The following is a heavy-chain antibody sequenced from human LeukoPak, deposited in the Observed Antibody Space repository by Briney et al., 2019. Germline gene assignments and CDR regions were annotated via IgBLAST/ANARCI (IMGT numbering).Heavy chain of an antibody. CDR1: GFTFSSYA. Sequence: GGSLRLSCAASGFTFSSYAMSWVRQAPGKGLEWVSAISGSGGSTYYADSVKGRFTISRDNSKNTLYLQMNSLRAEDTAVYYCASADDYGDITGVYWGQGTLVTVSS. J-gene: IGHJ4*02. V-gene: IGHV3-23*01. D-gene: IGHD4-17*01. CDR2: ISGSGGST. CDR3: ASADDYGDITGVY.